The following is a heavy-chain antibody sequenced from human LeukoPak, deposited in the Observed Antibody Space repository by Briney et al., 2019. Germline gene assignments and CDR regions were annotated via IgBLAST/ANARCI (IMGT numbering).Heavy chain of an antibody. CDR1: GYTFTSYG. CDR3: ARDPFYSSSWYLLS. J-gene: IGHJ4*02. Sequence: ASVKVSCKASGYTFTSYGIRWVRQAPGQGLEWMGWISAYNGNTNYAQKLQGRVTMTTDTSTSTAYMELRSLRSDDTAVYYCARDPFYSSSWYLLSWGQGTLVTVSS. V-gene: IGHV1-18*01. D-gene: IGHD6-13*01. CDR2: ISAYNGNT.